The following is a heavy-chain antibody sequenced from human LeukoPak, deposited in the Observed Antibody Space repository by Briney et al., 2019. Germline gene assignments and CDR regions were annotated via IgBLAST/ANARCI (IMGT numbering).Heavy chain of an antibody. V-gene: IGHV4-34*01. CDR2: INHSGST. D-gene: IGHD3-3*01. J-gene: IGHJ6*02. CDR1: GGSFSGYY. CDR3: ARGAHYDFWSGYYGPRNSGGMDV. Sequence: SETLSLTCAVYGGSFSGYYWSWIRQPPGKGLEWIGEINHSGSTNYNPSLKSRVTISVDTSKNQFSLKLSSVTAADTAVYYCARGAHYDFWSGYYGPRNSGGMDVWGQGTTVTVSS.